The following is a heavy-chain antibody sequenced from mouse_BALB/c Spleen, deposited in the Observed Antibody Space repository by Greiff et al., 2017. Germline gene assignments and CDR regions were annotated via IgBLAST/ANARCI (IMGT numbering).Heavy chain of an antibody. V-gene: IGHV1S22*01. J-gene: IGHJ4*01. CDR3: TRKRFGAIDY. CDR2: IYPGSGST. CDR1: GYTFTSYW. Sequence: LQQPGSELVRPGASVKLSCKASGYTFTSYWMHWVKQRPGQGLEWIGNIYPGSGSTNYDEKFKSKATLTVDTSSSTAYMQLSSLTSEDSAVYYCTRKRFGAIDYWGQGTSVTVSS.